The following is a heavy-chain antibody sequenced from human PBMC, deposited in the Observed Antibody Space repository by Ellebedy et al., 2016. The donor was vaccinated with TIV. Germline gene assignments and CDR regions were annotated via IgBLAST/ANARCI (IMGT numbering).Heavy chain of an antibody. CDR3: ASGVIGRRFDN. Sequence: MPSETLSLTCTVSGGSITHYYGTWIRQTAGKGLEWIGRIDSSGSTNYNPSLKSRVTLSVDNSKNQFSLNLNSVIAADTAVYYCASGVIGRRFDNWGQGTLVTVSS. V-gene: IGHV4-4*07. CDR1: GGSITHYY. CDR2: IDSSGST. J-gene: IGHJ4*02. D-gene: IGHD3-22*01.